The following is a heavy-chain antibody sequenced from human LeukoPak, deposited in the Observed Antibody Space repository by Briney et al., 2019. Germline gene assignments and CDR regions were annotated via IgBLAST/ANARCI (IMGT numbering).Heavy chain of an antibody. CDR2: THYSGTT. V-gene: IGHV4-61*05. D-gene: IGHD2-15*01. J-gene: IGHJ4*02. CDR3: ARRGGSFDGPPDC. CDR1: GGSISSNNYY. Sequence: PSETLSLTCTVSGGSISSNNYYWGWIRQPPGKGLEWIGYTHYSGTTNYNPSLKSRVTISVDTSKNQFSLKLSSVTAADTAMYYCARRGGSFDGPPDCWGQGTLVTVSS.